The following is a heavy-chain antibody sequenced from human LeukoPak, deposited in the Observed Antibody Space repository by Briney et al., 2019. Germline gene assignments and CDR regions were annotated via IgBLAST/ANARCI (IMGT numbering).Heavy chain of an antibody. CDR2: ISRAGDRT. V-gene: IGHV3-23*01. CDR1: GFIFSSYD. CDR3: ARGESFAFDV. Sequence: GGSLRLSCVGSGFIFSSYDMGWVRQAPGKGLEWVSSISRAGDRTYYEDSVKGRFTISRDNSRNTMYLQMNSLRAEDTAVYYCARGESFAFDVWGQGSMVTVSS. J-gene: IGHJ3*01.